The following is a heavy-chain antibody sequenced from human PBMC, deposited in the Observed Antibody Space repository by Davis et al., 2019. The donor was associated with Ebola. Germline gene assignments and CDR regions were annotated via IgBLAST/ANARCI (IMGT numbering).Heavy chain of an antibody. CDR2: IGAAGDT. D-gene: IGHD6-13*01. J-gene: IGHJ5*01. V-gene: IGHV3-13*01. Sequence: GESLKISCAASGFTFRSYDMHWVRQGTGKGLEWVSAIGAAGDTYYPVSVKGRFTISRENAKHSLYLQMNSLRAEATAVYYCARAGFGSTWFDCWGQGILVTVSS. CDR3: ARAGFGSTWFDC. CDR1: GFTFRSYD.